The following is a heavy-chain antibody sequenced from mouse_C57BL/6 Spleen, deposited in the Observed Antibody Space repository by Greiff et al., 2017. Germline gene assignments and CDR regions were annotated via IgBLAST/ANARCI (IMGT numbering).Heavy chain of an antibody. Sequence: QVQLQQPGAELVKPGASVKMSCKASGYTFTSYWITWVKQRPGQGLEWIGDIYPGSGSTNYNEKFKSKATLTVDTSSSTAYMQLSSLTSEDSAVYYCARWYYGSSPYAMDYWGQGTSVTGSS. J-gene: IGHJ4*01. CDR3: ARWYYGSSPYAMDY. CDR1: GYTFTSYW. CDR2: IYPGSGST. V-gene: IGHV1-55*01. D-gene: IGHD1-1*01.